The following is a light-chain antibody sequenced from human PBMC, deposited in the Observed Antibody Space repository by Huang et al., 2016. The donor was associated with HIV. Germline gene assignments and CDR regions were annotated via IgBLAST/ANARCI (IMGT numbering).Light chain of an antibody. CDR2: GAS. CDR3: QQYDDWPRT. V-gene: IGKV3-15*01. J-gene: IGKJ1*01. CDR1: QSFNRN. Sequence: EIVMTQSPATLSVSPGERATLSCRASQSFNRNFAWYQQKPGQAPRLLISGASTRAPGIPARFSGSGSGKEFTLTISSLQSEDFALYYCQQYDDWPRTFGQGTKVDIK.